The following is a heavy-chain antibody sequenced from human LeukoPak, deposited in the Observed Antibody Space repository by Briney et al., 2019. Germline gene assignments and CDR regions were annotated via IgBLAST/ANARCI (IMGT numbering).Heavy chain of an antibody. CDR3: ARDDALGDNALDI. CDR2: ISSSSSSI. J-gene: IGHJ3*02. V-gene: IGHV3-21*01. CDR1: GFTFSSYA. D-gene: IGHD3-16*01. Sequence: PGGSLRLSCAASGFTFSSYAMNWVRQAPGKGLEWVSSISSSSSSIYYADSVKGRFTISRDNAKNSLYLQMNSLRAEDTAVYYCARDDALGDNALDIWGQGTMVTVSS.